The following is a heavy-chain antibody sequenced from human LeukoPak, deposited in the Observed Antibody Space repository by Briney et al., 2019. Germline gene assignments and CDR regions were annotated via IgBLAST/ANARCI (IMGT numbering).Heavy chain of an antibody. D-gene: IGHD2-8*01. Sequence: ASVKISCKVSGYTFTDYYMHWVQQAPGKGLEWMGLVDPEDGETIYAEKFQGRATITADTSTDTAYMELSSLRSEDTAVYYCATVKNGGSNLFDYWGQGTLVTVSS. CDR2: VDPEDGET. CDR3: ATVKNGGSNLFDY. V-gene: IGHV1-69-2*01. CDR1: GYTFTDYY. J-gene: IGHJ4*02.